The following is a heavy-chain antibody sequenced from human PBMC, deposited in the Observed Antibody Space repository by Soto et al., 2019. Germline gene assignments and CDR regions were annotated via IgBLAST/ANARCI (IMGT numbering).Heavy chain of an antibody. CDR2: ISGSGGST. D-gene: IGHD6-19*01. V-gene: IGHV3-23*01. Sequence: GGSLRLSCAASGFTFSSYAMSWVRQAPGKGLEWVSAISGSGGSTYYADSVKGRFTISRDNSKNTLYLQMNSLRAEDTAVYYCAKHNRIAVAGTAAENWGQGTLVTVSS. CDR1: GFTFSSYA. CDR3: AKHNRIAVAGTAAEN. J-gene: IGHJ4*02.